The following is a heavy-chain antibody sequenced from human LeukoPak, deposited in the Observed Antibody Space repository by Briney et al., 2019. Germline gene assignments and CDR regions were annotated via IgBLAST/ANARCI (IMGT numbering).Heavy chain of an antibody. V-gene: IGHV1-2*06. Sequence: ASVKVSCKATEYIFTGYYMHWVRQAPGQGLEWMGRINPNNGATNYAQKFQGRVTITGDTSINTAYMELSSLRSDDTAVYYCTRESGSYHGNDYWGQGTLVTVSS. CDR1: EYIFTGYY. D-gene: IGHD1-26*01. J-gene: IGHJ4*02. CDR2: INPNNGAT. CDR3: TRESGSYHGNDY.